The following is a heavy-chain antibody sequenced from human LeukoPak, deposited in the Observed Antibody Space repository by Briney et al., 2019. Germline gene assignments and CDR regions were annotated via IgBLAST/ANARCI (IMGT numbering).Heavy chain of an antibody. J-gene: IGHJ4*02. V-gene: IGHV1-24*01. Sequence: ASVKVSCKVSGYTLTELSMHWVRQAPGKGLEWMGGFDPEDGETIYAQKFQGRVTMTEDTSTDTAYMELSSLRSEDTAVYYCATDPITMVRGVQKDYWGQGALVTVSS. D-gene: IGHD3-10*01. CDR2: FDPEDGET. CDR1: GYTLTELS. CDR3: ATDPITMVRGVQKDY.